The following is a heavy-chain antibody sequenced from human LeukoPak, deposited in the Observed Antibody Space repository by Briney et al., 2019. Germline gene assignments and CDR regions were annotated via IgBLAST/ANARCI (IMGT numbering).Heavy chain of an antibody. CDR1: GFTFSDYA. J-gene: IGHJ4*02. D-gene: IGHD2-2*01. CDR3: TKDFFPSRSNTVPPYYFGH. V-gene: IGHV3-23*01. Sequence: PGGSLRLSCAVSGFTFSDYAMSWVRQAPGEGLERVSAINGSCHKSSYHDPVKGRFAISRDNSKNTLYLQMDRLRPEDTAVYYCTKDFFPSRSNTVPPYYFGHWGQGALVPASS. CDR2: INGSCHKS.